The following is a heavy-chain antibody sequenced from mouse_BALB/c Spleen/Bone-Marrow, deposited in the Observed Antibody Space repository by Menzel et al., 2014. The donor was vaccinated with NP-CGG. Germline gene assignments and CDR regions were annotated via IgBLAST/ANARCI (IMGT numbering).Heavy chain of an antibody. J-gene: IGHJ3*01. CDR2: INPDSSTI. V-gene: IGHV4-1*02. D-gene: IGHD1-1*01. CDR1: GFDFXRYW. CDR3: ARLGYYGSYAY. Sequence: DVKLQESGGGLVQPGGSLKLSCAASGFDFXRYWMSWARQAPGKGLEWIGEINPDSSTINYTPSLKDKFIISRDNAKNTLYLQMSKVRSEDTALYYCARLGYYGSYAYWGQGTLVTVSA.